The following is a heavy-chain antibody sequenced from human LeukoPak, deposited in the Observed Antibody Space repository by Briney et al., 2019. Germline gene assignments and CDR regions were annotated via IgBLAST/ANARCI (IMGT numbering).Heavy chain of an antibody. V-gene: IGHV1-18*01. CDR1: GYTFTSYG. J-gene: IGHJ4*02. D-gene: IGHD5-18*01. CDR3: ARVFSGYSYGYLDY. CDR2: ISAYNGNT. Sequence: ASVKVSCKASGYTFTSYGISWVRQAPGQGLEWMGWISAYNGNTNYAQKLQGRVTMNTDTSTSTAYMELRSLRSDDTAVYYCARVFSGYSYGYLDYWGQGTLVTVSS.